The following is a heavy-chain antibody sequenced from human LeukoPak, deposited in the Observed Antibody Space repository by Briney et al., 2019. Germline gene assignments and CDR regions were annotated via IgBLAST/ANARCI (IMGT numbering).Heavy chain of an antibody. V-gene: IGHV3-23*01. CDR1: GFTFSSYG. J-gene: IGHJ4*02. CDR2: ISGSGHRT. CDR3: AKLSMITFGGVIVYFDY. D-gene: IGHD3-16*02. Sequence: GGTLRLSCAASGFTFSSYGVSWVRQAPGKGLEWVSGISGSGHRTYYADSVKGRFTISRDNSKSTLYLQMNSLRAEDTAVYYCAKLSMITFGGVIVYFDYWGQGTPVTVSS.